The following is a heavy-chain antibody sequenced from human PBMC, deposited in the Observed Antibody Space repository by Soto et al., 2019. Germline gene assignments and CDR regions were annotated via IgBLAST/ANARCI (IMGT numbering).Heavy chain of an antibody. CDR2: ISSSSSYI. CDR1: EVTIGSLG. Sequence: GVLMRVPCGAAEVTIGSLGMNWIRQATRKWLEWVSSISSSSSYIYYADSVKGRFTISRDNAKNSLYLQMNSLRAEDTAVYYCARFEAIAVAAGISWDYWGQGTLVTVS. J-gene: IGHJ4*02. V-gene: IGHV3-21*01. CDR3: ARFEAIAVAAGISWDY. D-gene: IGHD6-19*01.